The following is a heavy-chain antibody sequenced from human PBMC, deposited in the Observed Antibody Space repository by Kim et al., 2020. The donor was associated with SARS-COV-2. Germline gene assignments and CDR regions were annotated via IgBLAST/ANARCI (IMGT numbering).Heavy chain of an antibody. CDR3: AKGGYGDYQVDY. Sequence: GGSLRLSCAASGLTFSSYALNWVRQAPGKGLEWVSAISGSGGYTYYADSVKGRFTISRDNSKNTLYLQMSSLRAEDTAVYYCAKGGYGDYQVDYWGQGTLVTVSS. CDR2: ISGSGGYT. J-gene: IGHJ4*02. CDR1: GLTFSSYA. D-gene: IGHD4-17*01. V-gene: IGHV3-23*01.